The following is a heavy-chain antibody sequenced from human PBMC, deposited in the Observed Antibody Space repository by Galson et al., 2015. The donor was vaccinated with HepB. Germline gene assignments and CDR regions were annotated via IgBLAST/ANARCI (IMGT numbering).Heavy chain of an antibody. V-gene: IGHV1-2*06. CDR3: ASPGRDTANRFVNY. CDR2: INPNSGGT. J-gene: IGHJ4*02. Sequence: SVKVSCKVSGYTFTGYYMHWVRQAPGQGLEWMGRINPNSGGTNYAQKFQGRVTMTRDTSISTAYMELSSLTSDDTAFYFCASPGRDTANRFVNYWGQGTLVTVSS. D-gene: IGHD5-18*01. CDR1: GYTFTGYY.